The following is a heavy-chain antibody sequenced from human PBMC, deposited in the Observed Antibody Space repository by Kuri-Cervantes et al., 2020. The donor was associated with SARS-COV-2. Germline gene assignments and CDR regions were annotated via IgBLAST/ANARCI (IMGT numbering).Heavy chain of an antibody. CDR1: GGSFSDYY. J-gene: IGHJ4*02. D-gene: IGHD3-22*01. V-gene: IGHV4-34*01. CDR3: ARANYYYDSSGWGCYFDY. Sequence: SETLSLTCAVYGGSFSDYYWTWIRQPPGKGLEWIGEINHTGSANYNPSLKSRVTISVDTSKNQFSLKLSSVTAADTAVYYCARANYYYDSSGWGCYFDYWGQGTLVTVSS. CDR2: INHTGSA.